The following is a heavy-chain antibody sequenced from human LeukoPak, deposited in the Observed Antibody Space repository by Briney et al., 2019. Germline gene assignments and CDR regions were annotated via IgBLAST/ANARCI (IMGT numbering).Heavy chain of an antibody. J-gene: IGHJ6*03. Sequence: PSETLSLTCTVSGGSISSYYWSWIRQPAGKGLEWIGRIYTSGSTNYNPSLKSRVTISVDTSKNQFSLKLSSVTAADTAVYYCARGVMVRGVSRFYYYYYMDVWGKGTTVTISS. CDR3: ARGVMVRGVSRFYYYYYMDV. CDR2: IYTSGST. V-gene: IGHV4-4*07. CDR1: GGSISSYY. D-gene: IGHD3-10*01.